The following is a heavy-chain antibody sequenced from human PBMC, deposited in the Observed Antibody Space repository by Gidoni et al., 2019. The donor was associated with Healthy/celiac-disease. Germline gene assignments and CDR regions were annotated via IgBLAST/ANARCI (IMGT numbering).Heavy chain of an antibody. V-gene: IGHV3-66*01. Sequence: EVQLVESGGGLVQPGGSLRLSCAASGFTVSSNYLSWVRQAPGKGLEWVSVIYSGGSTYYADSVKGRFTISRDNSKNTLYLQMNSLRAEDTAVYYCARDFTIFIASIYYYYGMDVWGQGTTVTVSS. D-gene: IGHD3-3*01. CDR1: GFTVSSNY. CDR2: IYSGGST. J-gene: IGHJ6*02. CDR3: ARDFTIFIASIYYYYGMDV.